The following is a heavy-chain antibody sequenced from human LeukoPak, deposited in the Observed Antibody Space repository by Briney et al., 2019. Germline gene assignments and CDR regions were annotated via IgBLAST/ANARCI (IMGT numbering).Heavy chain of an antibody. CDR3: ARDRGEGGFADAFDI. CDR1: GGSISSGGYY. D-gene: IGHD3-16*01. J-gene: IGHJ3*02. V-gene: IGHV4-30-2*05. CDR2: IYHSGST. Sequence: SQTLSLTCTVSGGSISSGGYYWSWIRQPPGKGLEWIGYIYHSGSTYYNPSLKSRVTISVDTSKNQFSLKLSSVTAADTAVYYCARDRGEGGFADAFDIWGQGTMVTVSS.